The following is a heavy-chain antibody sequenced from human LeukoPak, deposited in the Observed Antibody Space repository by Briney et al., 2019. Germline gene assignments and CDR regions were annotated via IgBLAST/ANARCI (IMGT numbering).Heavy chain of an antibody. Sequence: SETLSLTCAVYGGSFSGYYWSWIRQPPGKGLEWIGEINHSGSTNYSPSLKSRVTISVDTSKNQFSLKLSSVTAADTAVYYCARVNGYSGYDYRTGRYNWFDPWGQGTLVTVSS. CDR1: GGSFSGYY. J-gene: IGHJ5*02. CDR3: ARVNGYSGYDYRTGRYNWFDP. CDR2: INHSGST. V-gene: IGHV4-34*01. D-gene: IGHD5-12*01.